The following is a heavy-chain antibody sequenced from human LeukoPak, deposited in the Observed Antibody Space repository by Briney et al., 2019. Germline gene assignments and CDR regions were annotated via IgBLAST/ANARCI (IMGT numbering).Heavy chain of an antibody. CDR3: AKSYDSWSGYYTDDAFDI. Sequence: PGGSLRLSCAASGFTFSSYGMHWVRQAPGKGLEWVAFIRCDGSNKYYADSVKGRFTISRDNSKNTLYLQMNSLRAEDTAVYYCAKSYDSWSGYYTDDAFDIWGQGAMVTVSS. D-gene: IGHD3-3*01. J-gene: IGHJ3*02. CDR1: GFTFSSYG. CDR2: IRCDGSNK. V-gene: IGHV3-30*02.